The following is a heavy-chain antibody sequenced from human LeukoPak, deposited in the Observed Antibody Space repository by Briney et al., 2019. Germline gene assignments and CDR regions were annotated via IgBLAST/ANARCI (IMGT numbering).Heavy chain of an antibody. V-gene: IGHV3-74*01. D-gene: IGHD3-10*01. CDR1: GFTFSSYA. CDR2: IKNDGSTT. Sequence: GRSLRLSCAASGFTFSSYAMHWVRQPPGKGLVWVSRIKNDGSTTTYADSVKGRFTVSRDNSKDTLYLQMNDLRPDDTAIYYCAKRNTMVRGGPCFDYWGQGLLVTVSS. CDR3: AKRNTMVRGGPCFDY. J-gene: IGHJ4*02.